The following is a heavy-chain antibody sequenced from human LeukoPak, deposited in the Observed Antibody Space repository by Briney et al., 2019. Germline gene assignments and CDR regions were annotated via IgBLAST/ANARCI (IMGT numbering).Heavy chain of an antibody. CDR1: GGSISSSGYY. Sequence: PSETLSLTCTVPGGSISSSGYYWGWIRQPPGNGLEWIASIYYSGSTYYNPSLKSRVTISVDTSKNQLSLKLSSLTAADTAVYYCARHEYSGSYYGLSWFDPWGQGTLVTVSS. CDR3: ARHEYSGSYYGLSWFDP. V-gene: IGHV4-39*01. D-gene: IGHD1-26*01. CDR2: IYYSGST. J-gene: IGHJ5*02.